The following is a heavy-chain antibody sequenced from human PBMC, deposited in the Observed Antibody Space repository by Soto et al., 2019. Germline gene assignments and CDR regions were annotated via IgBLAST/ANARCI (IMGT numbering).Heavy chain of an antibody. D-gene: IGHD2-21*02. Sequence: GGSLRLSCAASGFTFSNAWMNWVRQAPGKGLEWVGRIKSKTDGGTTDYAAPVKGRFTISRDDSKNTLYLQMNSLKTEDTAVYYCTTDPTVVVTAPPPPGYYYYGMDVWGQGTTVTVSS. CDR3: TTDPTVVVTAPPPPGYYYYGMDV. J-gene: IGHJ6*02. CDR2: IKSKTDGGTT. CDR1: GFTFSNAW. V-gene: IGHV3-15*07.